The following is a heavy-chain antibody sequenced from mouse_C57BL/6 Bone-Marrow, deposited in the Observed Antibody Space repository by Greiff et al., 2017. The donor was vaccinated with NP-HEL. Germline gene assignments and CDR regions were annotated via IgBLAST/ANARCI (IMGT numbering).Heavy chain of an antibody. Sequence: DVKLVESGGGLVQPGGSLKLSCAASGFTFSDYYMYWVRQTPEKRLEWVAYISNGGGSTYYPDTVKGRFTISRDNAKNTLYLQMSRLKSEDTAMYYCARADYYGRPLDYWGQGTTLTVSS. D-gene: IGHD1-1*01. CDR3: ARADYYGRPLDY. J-gene: IGHJ2*01. CDR1: GFTFSDYY. CDR2: ISNGGGST. V-gene: IGHV5-12*01.